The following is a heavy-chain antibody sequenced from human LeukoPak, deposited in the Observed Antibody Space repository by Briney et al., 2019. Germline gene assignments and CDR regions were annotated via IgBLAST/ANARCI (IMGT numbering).Heavy chain of an antibody. CDR1: GDTLTELS. CDR3: AADVTTSYSSTWYARN. Sequence: GASVKVSCKVSGDTLTELSMHWVRQAPGKGLGWMGGFDPEDGKTMYAQKFQGRVTMTEDTSTDTAYMDLSGLRPEDTAVYYCAADVTTSYSSTWYARNWGQGTLVTVSS. J-gene: IGHJ4*02. D-gene: IGHD6-13*01. CDR2: FDPEDGKT. V-gene: IGHV1-24*01.